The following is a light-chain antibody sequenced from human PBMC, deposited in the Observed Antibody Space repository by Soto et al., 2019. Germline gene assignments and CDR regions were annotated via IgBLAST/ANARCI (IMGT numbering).Light chain of an antibody. CDR3: AVWDDSTNGHV. CDR2: TND. V-gene: IGLV1-44*01. Sequence: QSALTQPPSSSGTPGQTVTISCSGSSSNIGTSSVHWYKHLPGTAPKPLIYTNDQRPSGVPDRFSGSKSGTSASLAISGLQSEDEADYYCAVWDDSTNGHVFGAGTKVTVL. CDR1: SSNIGTSS. J-gene: IGLJ1*01.